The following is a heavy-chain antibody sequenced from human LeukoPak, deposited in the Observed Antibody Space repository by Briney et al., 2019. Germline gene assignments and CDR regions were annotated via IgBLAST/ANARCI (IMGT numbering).Heavy chain of an antibody. Sequence: GGSLRLSCAASGFTFSSYAMSWVRQAPGKGLERVSGIVGSGGSTYYANSVKGRFTISRDNSKNTLYLQMNSLRAEDTAVYYCAKPPNYDSDAPQVDYWGQGTLVTVSS. CDR2: IVGSGGST. V-gene: IGHV3-23*01. D-gene: IGHD3-22*01. CDR3: AKPPNYDSDAPQVDY. CDR1: GFTFSSYA. J-gene: IGHJ4*02.